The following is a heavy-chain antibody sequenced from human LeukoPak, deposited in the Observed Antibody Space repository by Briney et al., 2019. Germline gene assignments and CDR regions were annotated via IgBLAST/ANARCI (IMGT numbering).Heavy chain of an antibody. Sequence: ASVKVSCKASGYTFTGYYMHWVRQAPGQGLEWMGWINPNSGGTNYAQKFQGRVTMTRDTSISTAYMELSRLRSDDTAVYYCARDTRSLRYFDLYYYYGMGVWGQGTTVTVSS. V-gene: IGHV1-2*02. D-gene: IGHD3-9*01. CDR1: GYTFTGYY. J-gene: IGHJ6*02. CDR3: ARDTRSLRYFDLYYYYGMGV. CDR2: INPNSGGT.